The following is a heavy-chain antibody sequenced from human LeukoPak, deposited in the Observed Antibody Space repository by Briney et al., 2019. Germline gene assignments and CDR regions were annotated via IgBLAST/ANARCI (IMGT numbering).Heavy chain of an antibody. V-gene: IGHV4-39*01. CDR1: GGSISSSSYY. CDR3: ARLNSYYDFWSGGPWYYMDV. J-gene: IGHJ6*03. CDR2: IYYSGST. Sequence: TSETLSLTCTVSGGSISSSSYYWGWIRQPPGKGLEWIGSIYYSGSTYYNPSLKSRVTISVDTSKNQFSLKLSSVTAAGTAVYYCARLNSYYDFWSGGPWYYMDVWGKGTTVTVSS. D-gene: IGHD3-3*01.